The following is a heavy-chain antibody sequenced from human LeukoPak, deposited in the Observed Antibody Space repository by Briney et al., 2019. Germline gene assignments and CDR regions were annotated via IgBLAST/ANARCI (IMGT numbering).Heavy chain of an antibody. Sequence: KPSETLSLTCAVYGGSFSGYYWSWIRQPPGKGLEWIGEINHSGSTNYNPSLKSRVTISVDTSENQFSLKLSSVTAADTAVYYCARDYGSGPSFDYWGQGTLVTVSS. CDR3: ARDYGSGPSFDY. CDR1: GGSFSGYY. V-gene: IGHV4-34*01. J-gene: IGHJ4*02. D-gene: IGHD3-10*01. CDR2: INHSGST.